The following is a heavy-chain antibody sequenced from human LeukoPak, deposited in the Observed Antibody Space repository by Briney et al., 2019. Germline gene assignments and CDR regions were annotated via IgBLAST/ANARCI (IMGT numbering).Heavy chain of an antibody. D-gene: IGHD5-18*01. V-gene: IGHV4-4*02. J-gene: IGHJ4*02. CDR2: IYHDGST. CDR1: GGSISSNNW. CDR3: ARDRGGYTYSHDY. Sequence: SETLSLTCAVSGGSISSNNWWIWVRQSPEKGLEWIGEIYHDGSTNYNPSLKSRVTISMDKSKNQLSLRLNFVTAADTAVYYCARDRGGYTYSHDYWGQGTLVTVSS.